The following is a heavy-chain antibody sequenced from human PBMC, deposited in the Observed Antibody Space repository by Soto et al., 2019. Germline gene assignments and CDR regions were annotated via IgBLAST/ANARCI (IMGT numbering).Heavy chain of an antibody. V-gene: IGHV3-33*01. D-gene: IGHD6-13*01. CDR2: IWYDGSHK. CDR3: AREAYRSRWTHNYYFEY. Sequence: QVQLVESGGGVVQPGRALRLSCAASGFTFSSYGMHWVRQAPGKGLEWVAVIWYDGSHKYYADSVKGRFTISRDNSKNKVYLQMNSRRAEDTSVYYCAREAYRSRWTHNYYFEYWGQGTLVSVSS. CDR1: GFTFSSYG. J-gene: IGHJ4*02.